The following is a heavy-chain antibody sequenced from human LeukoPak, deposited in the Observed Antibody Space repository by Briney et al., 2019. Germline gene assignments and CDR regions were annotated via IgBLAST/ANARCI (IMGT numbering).Heavy chain of an antibody. Sequence: GGSLRLSCAASGLTFTNYAMSWVRQAAGKGLEWVSTISGSGSLTNYADSVKGRFTVSRDNSKNTLYVEMNSLRAEDTAVHYCAKSVGANYFDYWGPGTLVAVSS. CDR3: AKSVGANYFDY. CDR2: ISGSGSLT. V-gene: IGHV3-23*01. CDR1: GLTFTNYA. D-gene: IGHD1-26*01. J-gene: IGHJ4*02.